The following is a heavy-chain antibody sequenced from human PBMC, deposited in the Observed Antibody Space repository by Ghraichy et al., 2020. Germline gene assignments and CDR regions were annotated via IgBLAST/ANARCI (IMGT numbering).Heavy chain of an antibody. Sequence: SVKVSCKASGGTFSSYAISWVRQAPGQGLEWMGGIIPIFGTANYAQKFQGRVTITADESTSTAYMELSSLRSEDTAVYYCAREGYSYGYLRDYYYGMDVWGQGTTVTVSS. D-gene: IGHD5-18*01. CDR2: IIPIFGTA. J-gene: IGHJ6*02. CDR3: AREGYSYGYLRDYYYGMDV. V-gene: IGHV1-69*13. CDR1: GGTFSSYA.